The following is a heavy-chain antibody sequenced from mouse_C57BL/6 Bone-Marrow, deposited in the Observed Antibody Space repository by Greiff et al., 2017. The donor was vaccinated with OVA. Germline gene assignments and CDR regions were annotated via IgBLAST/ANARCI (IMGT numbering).Heavy chain of an antibody. Sequence: QVQLKQSGAELVRPGASVTLSCKASGYTFTDYEMHWVKQTPVHGLEWLGAIDPETGGTAYTQKFKGKAILTADKSSSTAYMELRSLTSEDSAVYYCTSTYGSSPDVWGTGTTVTVSS. D-gene: IGHD1-1*01. J-gene: IGHJ1*03. CDR1: GYTFTDYE. CDR3: TSTYGSSPDV. V-gene: IGHV1-15*01. CDR2: IDPETGGT.